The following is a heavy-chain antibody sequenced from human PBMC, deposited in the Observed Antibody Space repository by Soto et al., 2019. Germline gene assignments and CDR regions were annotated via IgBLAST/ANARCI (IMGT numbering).Heavy chain of an antibody. CDR3: ARVRWYQTPPYYYGMDV. CDR2: INHSGST. J-gene: IGHJ6*02. Sequence: KPSETLSLTCAVYGGSFSGYYWSWIRQPPGKGLEWIGEINHSGSTNYNPSLKSRVTISVDTSKNQFSLKLSSVTAADTAVYYCARVRWYQTPPYYYGMDVWGQGTTVTVSS. D-gene: IGHD6-13*01. V-gene: IGHV4-34*01. CDR1: GGSFSGYY.